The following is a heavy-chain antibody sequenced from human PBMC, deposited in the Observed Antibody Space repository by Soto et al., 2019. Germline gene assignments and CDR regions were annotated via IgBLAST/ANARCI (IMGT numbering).Heavy chain of an antibody. Sequence: GGPLRLSCAASGFTFSDYYMSWIRQAPGKGLEWVSYISSSGSTIYYADSVKGRFTISRDNAKNSLYLQMNSLRAEDTAVYYCARCVVPAAMSAFDIWGQGTMVTVSS. CDR2: ISSSGSTI. V-gene: IGHV3-11*01. CDR1: GFTFSDYY. D-gene: IGHD2-2*01. J-gene: IGHJ3*02. CDR3: ARCVVPAAMSAFDI.